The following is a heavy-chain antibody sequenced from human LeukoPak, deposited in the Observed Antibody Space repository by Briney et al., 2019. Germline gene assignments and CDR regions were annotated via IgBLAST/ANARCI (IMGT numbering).Heavy chain of an antibody. CDR2: IYSGGTT. J-gene: IGHJ3*02. CDR3: ARDPRAMIVMKAFDI. V-gene: IGHV3-66*02. D-gene: IGHD3-16*02. Sequence: GGSLRLSCAASGFTVSTNYMTWVRQAPGKGLDWVSVIYSGGTTYYADSVKGRFTISRDNSKNKLYLQMNNLRAEDKAVYYCARDPRAMIVMKAFDIWGQGTMVTVSS. CDR1: GFTVSTNY.